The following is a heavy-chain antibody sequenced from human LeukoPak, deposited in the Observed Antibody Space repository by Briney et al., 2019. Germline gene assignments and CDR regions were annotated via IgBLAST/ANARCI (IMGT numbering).Heavy chain of an antibody. Sequence: GESLTISCKGSGYSFSSYWIGWVRQMPGKSLEWMGMIYPADADTRYNPSFKGQVTISADRSINTAYLQWSSLKASDTAMYFCVTQVDFPPSRTYNSVNKGFHSWGQGTLISVSS. D-gene: IGHD2/OR15-2a*01. J-gene: IGHJ4*02. CDR3: VTQVDFPPSRTYNSVNKGFHS. CDR1: GYSFSSYW. CDR2: IYPADADT. V-gene: IGHV5-51*01.